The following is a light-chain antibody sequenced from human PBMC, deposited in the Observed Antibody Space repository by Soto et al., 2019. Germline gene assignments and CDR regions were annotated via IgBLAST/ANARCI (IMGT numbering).Light chain of an antibody. V-gene: IGKV1-17*01. CDR1: QGIRHD. J-gene: IGKJ1*01. CDR3: LQNNSYPVT. Sequence: DIHMTPSPSSLSACVADRVTITSLASQGIRHDLGWYQQKPGKAPKRLIYSASSLQSGVPSRFSGSGSGTEFTLTISSLQTEDFATYDGLQNNSYPVTFGQGTKVDIK. CDR2: SAS.